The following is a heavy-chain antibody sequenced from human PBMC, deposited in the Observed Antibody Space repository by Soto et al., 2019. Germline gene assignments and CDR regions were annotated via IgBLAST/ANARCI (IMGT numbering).Heavy chain of an antibody. Sequence: EVQLLESGGGLVQPGGSLRLSCAASGFTFSSYAMSWVRQAPGKGLECVSTISGSGGTTYYADSVKGRFTISRDNSKNTLYLQMNSLRAEDTAVYYCAKVRRTKIFGVVSLFDYWGQGTLVTVSS. J-gene: IGHJ4*02. CDR1: GFTFSSYA. CDR3: AKVRRTKIFGVVSLFDY. CDR2: ISGSGGTT. D-gene: IGHD3-3*01. V-gene: IGHV3-23*01.